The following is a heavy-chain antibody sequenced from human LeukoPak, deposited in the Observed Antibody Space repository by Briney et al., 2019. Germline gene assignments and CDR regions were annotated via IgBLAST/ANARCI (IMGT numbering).Heavy chain of an antibody. D-gene: IGHD1-14*01. CDR3: ATGPGSIAYQFDY. Sequence: ASVTVSFKVSGYTLTELSMHWVRQAPGKGLEWMGGFDPEDGETIYAQKFQGRVTMTEDTSTDTAYMELSSLRSEDTAVYYCATGPGSIAYQFDYWGQGTLVTVSS. V-gene: IGHV1-24*01. J-gene: IGHJ4*02. CDR2: FDPEDGET. CDR1: GYTLTELS.